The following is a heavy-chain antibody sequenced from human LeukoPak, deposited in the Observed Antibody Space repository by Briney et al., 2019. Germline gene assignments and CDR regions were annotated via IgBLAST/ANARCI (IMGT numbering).Heavy chain of an antibody. CDR3: ARSFDTNAFDI. V-gene: IGHV4-4*07. CDR2: IHSSGNT. CDR1: GDSISIYY. J-gene: IGHJ3*02. Sequence: SETLPLTCTVSGDSISIYYWSWIRQPAGRGLEWIGRIHSSGNTNYNPSLKSRVTMSVDTSNNQFSLNLRSVTTADTAVYYCARSFDTNAFDIWGQGTMVTVSS. D-gene: IGHD2/OR15-2a*01.